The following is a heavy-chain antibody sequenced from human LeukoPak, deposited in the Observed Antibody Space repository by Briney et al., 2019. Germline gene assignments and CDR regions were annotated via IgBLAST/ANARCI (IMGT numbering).Heavy chain of an antibody. Sequence: SQTLSLTCAISGDSVSSNSATWTWIRQSPSRCLEWLGGTYFRSKWYNDSAESVKSRISINPDTSKNQFSLQLSSVTPEDTAVYYCARGLLVGHPYYCAMDVWGQGTTVSVSS. D-gene: IGHD2-8*02. J-gene: IGHJ6*02. CDR2: TYFRSKWYN. CDR1: GDSVSSNSAT. V-gene: IGHV6-1*01. CDR3: ARGLLVGHPYYCAMDV.